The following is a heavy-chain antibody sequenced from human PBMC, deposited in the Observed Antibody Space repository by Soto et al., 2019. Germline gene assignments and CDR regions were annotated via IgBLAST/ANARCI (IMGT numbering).Heavy chain of an antibody. Sequence: QITLKESGPTLVKPTQTPTLTCTFSAFSLSTGGVGVGWIRQPPGKALEWLALIYWDDDKRYSPSLRSRLTITKDTSKNQVVLTMTNMDPVDTATYYCIQSRCGGDCLQSYASYYYYGMDVWGQGTTVTVSS. CDR3: IQSRCGGDCLQSYASYYYYGMDV. CDR1: AFSLSTGGVG. D-gene: IGHD2-21*02. CDR2: IYWDDDK. V-gene: IGHV2-5*02. J-gene: IGHJ6*02.